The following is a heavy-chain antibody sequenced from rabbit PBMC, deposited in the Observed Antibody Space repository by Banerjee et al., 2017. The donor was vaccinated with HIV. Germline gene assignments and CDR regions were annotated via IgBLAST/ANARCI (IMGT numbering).Heavy chain of an antibody. V-gene: IGHV1S40*01. J-gene: IGHJ6*01. D-gene: IGHD8-1*01. CDR3: ARGGDIGNNYGL. Sequence: QLLEESGGDLVKPGASLTLTCTASGFSFSSSYWMCWVRQAPGKGLEWIACIYGGSSGTTAYASWAKGRFTISKTSSTTVTLQMTSLTAADTATYFCARGGDIGNNYGLWGPGTLVTVS. CDR1: GFSFSSSYW. CDR2: IYGGSSGTT.